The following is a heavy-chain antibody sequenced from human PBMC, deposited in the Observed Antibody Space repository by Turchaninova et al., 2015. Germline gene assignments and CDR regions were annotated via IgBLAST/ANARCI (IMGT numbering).Heavy chain of an antibody. J-gene: IGHJ4*02. Sequence: SVKGRFTISRDNPQNSLFLQMNNLRAEDTAVYYCACEFRPVGYWGQGTLVTVSS. CDR3: ACEFRPVGY. V-gene: IGHV3-21*01.